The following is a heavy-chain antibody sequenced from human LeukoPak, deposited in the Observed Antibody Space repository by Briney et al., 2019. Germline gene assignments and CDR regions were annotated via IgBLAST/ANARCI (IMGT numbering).Heavy chain of an antibody. D-gene: IGHD3-22*01. CDR1: GYRFNAYW. V-gene: IGHV5-51*01. CDR2: IYPDDSDT. Sequence: GESLKISCKGSGYRFNAYWIAWVRQMPGKGLEWMGIIYPDDSDTRYSPSFQGQVTISADKSVRTAYLQWSGLKASDTAMYYCARPNITSYYDSRGYDAFDVWGQGTMVTVSS. J-gene: IGHJ3*01. CDR3: ARPNITSYYDSRGYDAFDV.